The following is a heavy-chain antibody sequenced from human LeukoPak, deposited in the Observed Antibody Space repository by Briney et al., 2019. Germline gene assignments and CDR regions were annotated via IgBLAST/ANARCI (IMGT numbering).Heavy chain of an antibody. D-gene: IGHD3-22*01. V-gene: IGHV3-30*18. CDR1: GFTFSSYG. CDR3: AKDSYYDSSGYYSVFDY. CDR2: ISYDGSNK. J-gene: IGHJ4*02. Sequence: GRSLRLSCAASGFTFSSYGMHWVRQGPGKGLEWVAGISYDGSNKYYADSVKGRFTISRDNSKNTLYLQMNSLRAEDTAVYYCAKDSYYDSSGYYSVFDYWGQGTLVTVSS.